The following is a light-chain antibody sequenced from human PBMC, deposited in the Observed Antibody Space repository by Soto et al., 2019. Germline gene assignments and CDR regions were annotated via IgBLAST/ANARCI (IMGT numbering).Light chain of an antibody. V-gene: IGLV2-8*01. CDR3: SSYAGSNNSV. J-gene: IGLJ1*01. Sequence: QSALTQPPSASGSPGQSVTISCTGTSSDVGGYNYVSWYQQHPGKAPKLMIYEVSKRPSGVPDRFSGSKSGNTVSLTVSGLQAEDEADYYCSSYAGSNNSVFGTGTKLTVL. CDR2: EVS. CDR1: SSDVGGYNY.